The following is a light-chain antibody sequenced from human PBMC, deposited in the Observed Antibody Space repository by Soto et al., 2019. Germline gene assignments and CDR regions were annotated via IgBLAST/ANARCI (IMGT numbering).Light chain of an antibody. CDR3: QHYNSYSEA. CDR1: QTISSW. CDR2: KAS. J-gene: IGKJ1*01. V-gene: IGKV1-5*03. Sequence: DIQMTQSPSTLSGSVGDRVTITCRASQTISSWLAWYQQKPGKAPKLLIYKASTLKSGVPSRFSGSGSGTESTLTISSLQPDDFATYYCQHYNSYSEAFGRGTKV.